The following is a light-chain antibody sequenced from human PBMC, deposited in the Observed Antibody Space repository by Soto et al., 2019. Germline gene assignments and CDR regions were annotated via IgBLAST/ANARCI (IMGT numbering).Light chain of an antibody. Sequence: DIQLTQSPPTLSASVGDRVTIACRASQSITSWLAWYQQKPGKAPKLPIYDASSLASGVPSRFSGSGSETEFTLTITSLQPDDFATYYCQQYNGYSFGPGTKVDIK. CDR2: DAS. J-gene: IGKJ3*01. CDR1: QSITSW. V-gene: IGKV1-5*01. CDR3: QQYNGYS.